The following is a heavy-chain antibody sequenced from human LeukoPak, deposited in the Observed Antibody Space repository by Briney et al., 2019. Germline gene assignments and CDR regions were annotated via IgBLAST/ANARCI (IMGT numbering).Heavy chain of an antibody. CDR2: ISWNSGSI. CDR3: AKGTFTGSNHFDY. CDR1: GFTFDDYA. D-gene: IGHD1-14*01. J-gene: IGHJ4*02. Sequence: GRSLRLSCAASGFTFDDYAMHWVRQAPGKGLEWVSGISWNSGSIDYADSVKGRFTISRDNAKNSPYLQMNSLRAEDTALYYCAKGTFTGSNHFDYWGQGTLVTVSS. V-gene: IGHV3-9*01.